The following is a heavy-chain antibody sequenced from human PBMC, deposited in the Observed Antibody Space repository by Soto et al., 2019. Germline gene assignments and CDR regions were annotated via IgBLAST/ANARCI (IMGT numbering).Heavy chain of an antibody. V-gene: IGHV1-69*01. CDR3: ARLGHPGH. J-gene: IGHJ4*02. CDR2: VIHILGTA. CDR1: GGSLRNSV. Sequence: QVQLVQSGAEVKKPGSSVKVSCTASGGSLRNSVISWVRQAPAQRLEWMGGVIHILGTANYAQKFHGRVTMTADEATSTAYVDLSSLNPDDTAVYYCARLGHPGHWGPGTLVIVSS.